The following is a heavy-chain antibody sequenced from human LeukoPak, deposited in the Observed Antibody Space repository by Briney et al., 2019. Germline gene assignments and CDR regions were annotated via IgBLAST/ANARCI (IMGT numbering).Heavy chain of an antibody. D-gene: IGHD3-10*01. V-gene: IGHV3-30*18. CDR2: ISYDGSNK. Sequence: PGGSLRLSCAASGFTFSSYGMHWVRQAPGKGLEWVAIISYDGSNKYYADSVKGRFTISRDNSKNTLYLQMNSLRAEDTAVYYCAKDLLKSDVSGSYYNVPNFDYWGQGTLVTVSS. CDR1: GFTFSSYG. CDR3: AKDLLKSDVSGSYYNVPNFDY. J-gene: IGHJ4*02.